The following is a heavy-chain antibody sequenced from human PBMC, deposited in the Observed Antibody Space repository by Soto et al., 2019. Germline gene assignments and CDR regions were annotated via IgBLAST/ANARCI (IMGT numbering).Heavy chain of an antibody. CDR2: IYYTGTT. D-gene: IGHD2-15*01. Sequence: QLQLQESGPGLVKPSETLSLTCAVSGGSITIDNYYWCGIRQPPGKALEWIATIYYTGTTYYSPPLNTRATLSMDTSKNQFSLRLPSVTAADTAVYYCARIFGSFDAHFADWGQGVLVTVSS. CDR1: GGSITIDNYY. V-gene: IGHV4-39*01. CDR3: ARIFGSFDAHFAD. J-gene: IGHJ4*02.